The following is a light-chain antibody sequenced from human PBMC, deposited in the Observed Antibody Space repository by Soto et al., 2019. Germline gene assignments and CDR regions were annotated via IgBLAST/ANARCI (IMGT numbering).Light chain of an antibody. J-gene: IGKJ1*01. CDR3: QQVDSYPRT. Sequence: DLQMTQSPSSLSASVGDSVTVSCQASQGIGTYLVWYQQKSGKAPTVLIYASSTLQTGVPSRFSGSGSGTDFSLTISSLHPEDVATYYCQQVDSYPRTFGQGTKVDIK. V-gene: IGKV1-9*01. CDR1: QGIGTY. CDR2: ASS.